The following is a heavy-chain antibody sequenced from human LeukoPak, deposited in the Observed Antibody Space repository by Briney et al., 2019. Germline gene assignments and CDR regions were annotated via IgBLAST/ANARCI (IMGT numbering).Heavy chain of an antibody. Sequence: GGSLRLSCAASEYTFSDSWMHWVRQAPGKGLVWVSRINRDGSIITYADSVKGRFTISRDNAKNTLYLQVNNLRAEDTAVYYCARGPNSNWSGLDFWGQGTLLTVSS. CDR2: INRDGSII. V-gene: IGHV3-74*03. CDR3: ARGPNSNWSGLDF. J-gene: IGHJ4*02. CDR1: EYTFSDSW. D-gene: IGHD6-6*01.